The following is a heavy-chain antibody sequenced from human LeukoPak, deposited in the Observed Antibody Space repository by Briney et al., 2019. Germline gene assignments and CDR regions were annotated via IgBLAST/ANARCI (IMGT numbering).Heavy chain of an antibody. CDR3: AKDSSTSNPYYGLDV. D-gene: IGHD4-11*01. V-gene: IGHV3-48*03. J-gene: IGHJ6*02. CDR2: ISSSGSTI. CDR1: GFTFSSFE. Sequence: GGSLRLSCAASGFTFSSFEMNWVRQAPGKGVEWVSYISSSGSTIYYADSVKGGFTISRDNSKNTLYLQMSSLRVEDTAVYYCAKDSSTSNPYYGLDVWGQGTTVTVSS.